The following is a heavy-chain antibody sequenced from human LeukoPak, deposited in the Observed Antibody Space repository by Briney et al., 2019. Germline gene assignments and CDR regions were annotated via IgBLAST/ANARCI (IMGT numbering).Heavy chain of an antibody. J-gene: IGHJ4*02. CDR1: GGSFSGYY. Sequence: PSENLSLTCAVYGGSFSGYYWSWIRRPPGKGLEWIGEINHSGSTNYNPSLKSRVTISVDTSKNQFSLKLSSVTAADTAVYYYARELPTRGYSYGFFYWGQGTLVTVSS. CDR2: INHSGST. V-gene: IGHV4-34*01. D-gene: IGHD5-18*01. CDR3: ARELPTRGYSYGFFY.